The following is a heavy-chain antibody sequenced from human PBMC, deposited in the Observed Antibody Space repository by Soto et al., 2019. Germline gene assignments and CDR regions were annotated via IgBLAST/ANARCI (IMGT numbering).Heavy chain of an antibody. V-gene: IGHV4-30-4*01. CDR2: IYYSGST. CDR3: ARDTYYYGSGSHP. J-gene: IGHJ5*02. CDR1: GGSISSGDYY. Sequence: PSETLSLTCTVSGGSISSGDYYWSWIRQPPGKGLEWIGYIYYSGSTYYNPSLKSRVTISVDTSKNQFSLKLSSVTAADTAVYYCARDTYYYGSGSHPWGQGXLVTVYS. D-gene: IGHD3-10*01.